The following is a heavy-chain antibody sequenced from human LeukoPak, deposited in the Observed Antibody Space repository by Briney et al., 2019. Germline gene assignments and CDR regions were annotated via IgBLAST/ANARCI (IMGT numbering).Heavy chain of an antibody. Sequence: PSQTLSLTCTVSGGSISSGSYYWSWIRQPAGKGLEWIGRIYTSGSTNYNPSLKSRVTISVDTSKNQFSLKLSSVTAADTAVYYCARNGRYYGSGLVYFDYWGQGTLVTVSS. V-gene: IGHV4-61*02. CDR3: ARNGRYYGSGLVYFDY. D-gene: IGHD3-10*01. J-gene: IGHJ4*02. CDR1: GGSISSGSYY. CDR2: IYTSGST.